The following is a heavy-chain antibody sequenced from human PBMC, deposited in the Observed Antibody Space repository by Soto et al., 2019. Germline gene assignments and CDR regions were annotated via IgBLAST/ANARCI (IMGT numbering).Heavy chain of an antibody. CDR2: INAGNGNT. V-gene: IGHV1-3*01. D-gene: IGHD6-19*01. CDR3: ASDGAVAGDSNFDY. J-gene: IGHJ4*02. Sequence: QVQLAQSGAEVKKPGASVKVSCKASGYTFTSYAIHWVRQAPGQRLEWMGWINAGNGNTKFSQKFQHRVTITTDTSASTAYMELSSLRPEDTAVYYCASDGAVAGDSNFDYWGQGTLVTVSS. CDR1: GYTFTSYA.